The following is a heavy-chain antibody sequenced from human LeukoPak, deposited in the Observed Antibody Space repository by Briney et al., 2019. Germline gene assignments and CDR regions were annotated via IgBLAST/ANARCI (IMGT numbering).Heavy chain of an antibody. CDR2: IYHSGST. CDR3: ARGRVSSSTWYSTYYYYFYMDV. Sequence: PSETLSLTCAVYGGSFSGYYWSWIRQPPGKGLEWIGSIYHSGSTYYNPSLKSRVTISVDTSKNLFSLRLRSVTAADTAVYFCARGRVSSSTWYSTYYYYFYMDVWGKGTTVTVSS. CDR1: GGSFSGYY. J-gene: IGHJ6*03. D-gene: IGHD1-1*01. V-gene: IGHV4-34*01.